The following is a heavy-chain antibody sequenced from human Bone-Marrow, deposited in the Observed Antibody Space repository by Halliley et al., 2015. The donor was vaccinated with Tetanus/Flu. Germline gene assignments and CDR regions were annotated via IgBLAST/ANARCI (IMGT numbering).Heavy chain of an antibody. CDR2: NGNETST. D-gene: IGHD6-13*01. Sequence: NGNETSTGYAGSVKGRFPISRDNAKNTLYLQMNSLRADDTAVYYCARDQGAAAGTSYYYYGLDVWGQGTTVTVSS. V-gene: IGHV3-74*01. CDR3: ARDQGAAAGTSYYYYGLDV. J-gene: IGHJ6*02.